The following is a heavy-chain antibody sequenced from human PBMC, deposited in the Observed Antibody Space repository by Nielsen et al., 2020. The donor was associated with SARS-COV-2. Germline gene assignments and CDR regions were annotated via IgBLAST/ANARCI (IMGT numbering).Heavy chain of an antibody. J-gene: IGHJ3*02. CDR2: IYPGDSDT. CDR1: GYSFTSYW. V-gene: IGHV5-51*01. Sequence: GESLKISCKGSGYSFTSYWIGWVRQMPGKGLELMGIIYPGDSDTRYSPSFQGQVTISADTSINTASLQWTSLRASDTAIYYCARRAIGYCSSGICKAPRAFDIWGQGTTVTVSS. D-gene: IGHD2-2*01. CDR3: ARRAIGYCSSGICKAPRAFDI.